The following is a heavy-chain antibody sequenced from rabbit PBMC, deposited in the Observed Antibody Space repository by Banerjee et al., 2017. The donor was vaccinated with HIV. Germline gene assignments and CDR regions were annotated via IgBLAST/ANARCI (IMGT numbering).Heavy chain of an antibody. V-gene: IGHV1S40*01. Sequence: QSLEESGGDLVKPGASLTLTCKASGFSFSSSYWICWVRQAPGKGLEWIACIYAGSSGSTYYASWAKGRFTISKTSSTTVTLQMTSLTAADTATYFCARDTDGNAAYNVHFKLWGQGTLVTVS. D-gene: IGHD6-1*01. CDR1: GFSFSSSYW. CDR3: ARDTDGNAAYNVHFKL. CDR2: IYAGSSGST. J-gene: IGHJ4*01.